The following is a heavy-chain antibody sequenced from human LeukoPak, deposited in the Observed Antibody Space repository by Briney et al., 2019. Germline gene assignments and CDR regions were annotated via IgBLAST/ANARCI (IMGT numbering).Heavy chain of an antibody. V-gene: IGHV3-11*01. Sequence: PGGSLRLSRAASGFTFSDYYMSWIRQAPGKGLEWVSYISSSGSTIYYADSVKGRFTISRDNAKNSLYLQMNSLRAEDTAAYYCASYYSSDLLNWFDPWGQGTLVTVSS. D-gene: IGHD4-11*01. CDR3: ASYYSSDLLNWFDP. J-gene: IGHJ5*02. CDR1: GFTFSDYY. CDR2: ISSSGSTI.